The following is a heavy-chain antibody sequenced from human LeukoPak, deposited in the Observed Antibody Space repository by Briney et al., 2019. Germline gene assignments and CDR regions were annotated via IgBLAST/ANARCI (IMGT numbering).Heavy chain of an antibody. CDR2: INPNSGGT. Sequence: ASVKGSCKASGYTFTGYYMHWVRQAPGQGLEWMGWINPNSGGTNYAQKFQGRVTMTRDTSISTAYMELSRLRSDDTAVYYCAREVAVAGGWFDPWGQGTLVTVSS. J-gene: IGHJ5*02. D-gene: IGHD6-19*01. CDR1: GYTFTGYY. V-gene: IGHV1-2*02. CDR3: AREVAVAGGWFDP.